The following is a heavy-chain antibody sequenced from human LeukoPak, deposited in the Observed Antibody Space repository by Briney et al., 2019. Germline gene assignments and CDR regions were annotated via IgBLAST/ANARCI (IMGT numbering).Heavy chain of an antibody. CDR2: INDDGSST. Sequence: GGSLILSCAASGFTFSGNWMHWVRQAPGKGLIWVSRINDDGSSTSYADSVKGRFTISRDNAKNTMYLQMNNLRDEDTAVYYCARAYSANYRLDYWGQGTQVTVSS. CDR3: ARAYSANYRLDY. D-gene: IGHD4/OR15-4a*01. CDR1: GFTFSGNW. J-gene: IGHJ4*02. V-gene: IGHV3-74*01.